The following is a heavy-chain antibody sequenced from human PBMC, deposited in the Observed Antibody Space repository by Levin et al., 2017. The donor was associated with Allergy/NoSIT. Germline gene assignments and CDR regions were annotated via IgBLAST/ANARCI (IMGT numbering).Heavy chain of an antibody. D-gene: IGHD3-9*01. Sequence: PSGGSLRLSCAASGFTFSNCGMHWVRQAPGKGLEWVAIISYDGRKEYYGESVKGRFTISRDNSKNTVFMQMNSLRVEDTAIYYCVRDFWYDILNGPTGDEGSDLWGQGTMVTVSS. CDR2: ISYDGRKE. V-gene: IGHV3-33*01. CDR3: VRDFWYDILNGPTGDEGSDL. J-gene: IGHJ3*01. CDR1: GFTFSNCG.